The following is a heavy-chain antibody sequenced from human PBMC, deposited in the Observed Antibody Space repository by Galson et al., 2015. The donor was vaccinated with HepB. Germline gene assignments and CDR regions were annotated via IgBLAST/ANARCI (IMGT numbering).Heavy chain of an antibody. J-gene: IGHJ6*02. V-gene: IGHV3-23*01. CDR2: MSDNGDNT. CDR1: GFTFSSYA. CDR3: AKAVALYFYYGLDV. Sequence: SLRLSCAASGFTFSSYAIMWVRQAPGKGLEWVSGMSDNGDNTFYADSVKGRFTISRDISKNTLHLQVNRLRAEDTAVYYCAKAVALYFYYGLDVWGQGTTVTVSS.